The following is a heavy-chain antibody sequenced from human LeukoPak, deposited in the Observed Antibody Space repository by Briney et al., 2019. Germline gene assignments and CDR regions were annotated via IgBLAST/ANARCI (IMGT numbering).Heavy chain of an antibody. Sequence: SETLSLTCTVSGGSISSYYWSWIRQPPGKGLEWIGYIYYSGSTNYNPSLKSRVTISVDTSKNQFPLKLSSVTAADTAVYYCARDRVAAAEYYYYYGMDVWGQGTTVTVSS. V-gene: IGHV4-59*01. D-gene: IGHD6-13*01. CDR3: ARDRVAAAEYYYYYGMDV. CDR2: IYYSGST. J-gene: IGHJ6*02. CDR1: GGSISSYY.